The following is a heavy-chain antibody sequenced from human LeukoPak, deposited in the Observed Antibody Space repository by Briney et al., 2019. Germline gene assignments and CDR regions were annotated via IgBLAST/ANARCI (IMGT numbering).Heavy chain of an antibody. CDR2: IIPIFGTA. CDR3: ARDLYGGKTRYFDY. D-gene: IGHD4-23*01. Sequence: ASVKVSCKASGGTFSSYAISWVRQAPGQGLEWMGGIIPIFGTANYAQEFQGRVTITADESTSTAYMELSSLRSEDTAVYYCARDLYGGKTRYFDYWGQGTLVTVSS. V-gene: IGHV1-69*13. CDR1: GGTFSSYA. J-gene: IGHJ4*02.